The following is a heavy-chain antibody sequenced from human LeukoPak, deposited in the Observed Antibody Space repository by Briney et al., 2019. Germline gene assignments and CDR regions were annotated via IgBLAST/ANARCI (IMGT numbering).Heavy chain of an antibody. CDR1: GFTFSSYS. D-gene: IGHD4-11*01. V-gene: IGHV3-21*01. CDR2: ISSSSSYI. Sequence: GGSLRLSCAASGFTFSSYSMNWVRQAPGKGLEWVSSISSSSSYIYYADSVKGRFTISRDNAKNSLYPQMNSLRAEDTAVYYCARVQLAALGGAFDIWGQGTMVTVSS. J-gene: IGHJ3*02. CDR3: ARVQLAALGGAFDI.